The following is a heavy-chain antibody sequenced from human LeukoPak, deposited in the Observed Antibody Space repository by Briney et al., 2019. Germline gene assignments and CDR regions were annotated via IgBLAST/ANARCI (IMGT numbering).Heavy chain of an antibody. D-gene: IGHD2-15*01. V-gene: IGHV4-30-4*01. Sequence: SETLSLTCTVSGGSISSGDYYWSWIRQPPGKGLEWIGYIYYSGSTYYNPSLKSRVTISVDTSKNQFSLKLSSVTAADTAVYYCARVGYCSGGSCFMFDYWGQGTLVTVSS. J-gene: IGHJ4*02. CDR3: ARVGYCSGGSCFMFDY. CDR1: GGSISSGDYY. CDR2: IYYSGST.